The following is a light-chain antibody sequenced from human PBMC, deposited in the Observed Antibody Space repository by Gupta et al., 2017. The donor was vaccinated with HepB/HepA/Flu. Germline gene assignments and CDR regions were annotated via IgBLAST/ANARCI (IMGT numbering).Light chain of an antibody. CDR3: MQALQNPYT. CDR2: YGS. CDR1: QGLLASNGANY. J-gene: IGKJ2*01. Sequence: DIVMTQSALSLPVTPGEPASISCTSSQGLLASNGANYLDWYLQKPGQSPPLLIYYGSNRASGVPDRFSGSGSGTDFTLKISRVEAKDVGVYYCMQALQNPYTFGQGTKLEIK. V-gene: IGKV2-28*01.